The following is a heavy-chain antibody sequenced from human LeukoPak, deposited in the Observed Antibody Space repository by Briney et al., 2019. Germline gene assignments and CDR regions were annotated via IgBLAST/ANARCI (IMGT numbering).Heavy chain of an antibody. V-gene: IGHV1-69*06. D-gene: IGHD4-23*01. Sequence: EASVKVSCKASGGTFSSYAISWVRQAPGQGPEWMGGIIPIFGTANYAQKFQGRVTITADKSTSTAYMELSSLRSEDTAVYYCARGHSGGSYFDYWGQGTLVTVSS. CDR1: GGTFSSYA. CDR3: ARGHSGGSYFDY. CDR2: IIPIFGTA. J-gene: IGHJ4*02.